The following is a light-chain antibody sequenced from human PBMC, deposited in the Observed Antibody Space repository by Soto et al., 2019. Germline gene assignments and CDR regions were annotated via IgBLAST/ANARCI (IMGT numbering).Light chain of an antibody. CDR1: QSVNSDY. CDR2: GAS. Sequence: TVMTQSPATLSLSPGERATLSCRAGQSVNSDYLSWYQQKPGQPPRLLIYGASIRATGIPARFSGGGSGTDFTLTISSLQPEDFAVYYCQEDYNLPPAFGGGT. CDR3: QEDYNLPPA. V-gene: IGKV3D-7*01. J-gene: IGKJ4*01.